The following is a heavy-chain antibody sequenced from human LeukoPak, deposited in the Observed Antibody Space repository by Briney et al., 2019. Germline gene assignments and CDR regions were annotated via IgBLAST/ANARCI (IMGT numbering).Heavy chain of an antibody. CDR1: GFTFGSHA. CDR2: IFGSGGSP. Sequence: GGSLRLSCEASGFTFGSHAMYWVRQAPGKGLEWVAGIFGSGGSPHYADPVKGRFTISRDNSRNTVYLQINSLRAEDTAVYYCGKTTVGYGSGQKPAWPVDYWRQGTLVTVSS. V-gene: IGHV3-23*01. J-gene: IGHJ4*02. D-gene: IGHD6-19*01. CDR3: GKTTVGYGSGQKPAWPVDY.